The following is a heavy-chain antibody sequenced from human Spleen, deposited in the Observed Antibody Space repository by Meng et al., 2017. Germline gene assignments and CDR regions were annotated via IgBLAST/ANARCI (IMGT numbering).Heavy chain of an antibody. CDR1: GYTVTNYG. CDR3: ARSSHYSDADFNY. V-gene: IGHV1-18*01. Sequence: ASVKVSCKTSGYTVTNYGVSWVRQAPGQGLEWMGWISAYNGNTNYAQKFQGRVTMTTDTSTSTAYMELRSLRSDDTAVYYCARSSHYSDADFNYWGQGTLVTVSS. J-gene: IGHJ4*02. D-gene: IGHD4-17*01. CDR2: ISAYNGNT.